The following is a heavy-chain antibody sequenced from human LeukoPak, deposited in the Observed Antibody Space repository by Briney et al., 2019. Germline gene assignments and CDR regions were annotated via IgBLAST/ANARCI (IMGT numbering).Heavy chain of an antibody. Sequence: PGRSLRLSCAASGFTFGTYAMHWVRQAPGKGLEWVSAISGSGGSTYYADSVKGRFTISRDNSKNTLYLQMNSLRAEDTAVYYCAKGGPDYYDSSGYYWGQGTLVTVSS. V-gene: IGHV3-23*01. D-gene: IGHD3-22*01. CDR2: ISGSGGST. CDR3: AKGGPDYYDSSGYY. CDR1: GFTFGTYA. J-gene: IGHJ4*02.